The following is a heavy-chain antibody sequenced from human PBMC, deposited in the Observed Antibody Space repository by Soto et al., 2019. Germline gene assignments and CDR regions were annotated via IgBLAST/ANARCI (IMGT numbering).Heavy chain of an antibody. CDR3: ARDRGTEGIAAAGH. J-gene: IGHJ4*02. V-gene: IGHV3-33*01. CDR1: GFTFSSYG. Sequence: PGGSLRLSCAASGFTFSSYGMHWVRQAPGKGLEWVAVIWYDGSNKYYADSVKGRFTISRDNSKNTLHLQMNSLRAEDTAVYYCARDRGTEGIAAAGHWGQGTLVTVSS. CDR2: IWYDGSNK. D-gene: IGHD6-13*01.